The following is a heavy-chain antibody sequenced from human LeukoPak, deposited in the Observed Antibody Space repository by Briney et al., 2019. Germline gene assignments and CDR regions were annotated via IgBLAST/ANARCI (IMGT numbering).Heavy chain of an antibody. Sequence: SETLSLTCAVYGGSFSGYYWSWIRQPPGKGLEWIGEINHSGSTNYNPSLKSRVTISVDTSKNQVSLKLTSVTAADTAVYYCARLSVIVGAALEYYYYYMDVWGQGTTVTVSS. J-gene: IGHJ6*03. CDR1: GGSFSGYY. D-gene: IGHD1-26*01. V-gene: IGHV4-34*01. CDR2: INHSGST. CDR3: ARLSVIVGAALEYYYYYMDV.